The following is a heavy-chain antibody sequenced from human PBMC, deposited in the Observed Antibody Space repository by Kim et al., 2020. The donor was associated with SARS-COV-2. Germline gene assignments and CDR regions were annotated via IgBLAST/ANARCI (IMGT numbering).Heavy chain of an antibody. D-gene: IGHD6-19*01. J-gene: IGHJ5*02. Sequence: YEDSAKVRYTISRDNAENTVYLQMNSLRAEDTAVYYCAKDRSGSGAFFCDHWGQGTLVTVSS. V-gene: IGHV3-23*01. CDR3: AKDRSGSGAFFCDH.